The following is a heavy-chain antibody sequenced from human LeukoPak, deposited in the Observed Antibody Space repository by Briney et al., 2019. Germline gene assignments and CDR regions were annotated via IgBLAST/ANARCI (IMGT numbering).Heavy chain of an antibody. Sequence: ASVKVSCKASGYTFTSYYMHWERQAPGQGLEWMGIINPSGGSTSYAQKFQGRVTMTRDMSSSTVYMELSSLRSEDTAVYYCASEIYGSGSSTLHNWFDPWGQGTLVTVSA. V-gene: IGHV1-46*01. J-gene: IGHJ5*02. CDR1: GYTFTSYY. D-gene: IGHD3-10*01. CDR2: INPSGGST. CDR3: ASEIYGSGSSTLHNWFDP.